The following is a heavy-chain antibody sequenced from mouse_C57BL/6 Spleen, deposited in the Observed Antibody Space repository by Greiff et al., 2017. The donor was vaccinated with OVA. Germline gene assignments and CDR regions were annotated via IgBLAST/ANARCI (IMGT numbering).Heavy chain of an antibody. CDR2: IYIGNGYT. J-gene: IGHJ2*01. CDR1: GYTFTSYG. V-gene: IGHV1-58*01. D-gene: IGHD1-1*01. Sequence: EVMLVESGAELVRPGSSVKMSCKTSGYTFTSYGINWVKQRPGQGLEWIGYIYIGNGYTEYNEKFKGKATLNSDTSSSTAYMQLSSLTSEDSAIYFCARYGDGSSYLYYFDYWGQGTTLTVSS. CDR3: ARYGDGSSYLYYFDY.